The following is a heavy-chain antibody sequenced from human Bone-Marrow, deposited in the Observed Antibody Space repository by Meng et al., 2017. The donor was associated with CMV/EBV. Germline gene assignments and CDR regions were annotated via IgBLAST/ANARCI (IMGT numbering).Heavy chain of an antibody. D-gene: IGHD1-26*01. Sequence: GESLKISCAASGFTFSSYAMHWVRQAPGKGLEWVAVISYDGSNKYYADSVKGRFTISRDNSKNTLYLQMNSLRAEDTAVYYCARDGGGRELLRFALDIWGEGTMVTVSS. CDR1: GFTFSSYA. V-gene: IGHV3-30-3*01. CDR2: ISYDGSNK. J-gene: IGHJ3*02. CDR3: ARDGGGRELLRFALDI.